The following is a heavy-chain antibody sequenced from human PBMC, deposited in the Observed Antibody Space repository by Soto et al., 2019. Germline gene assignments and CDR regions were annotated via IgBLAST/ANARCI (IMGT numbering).Heavy chain of an antibody. Sequence: QVQLVQSGAEVKKPGSSVKVSCKASGGSFRTYSVSWLRQAPGQGLEWVGGVVPMFGTGTYAQKFQARVTITADESTSTAYMELSSRTSVDTAIYSCARGHASNGYYYSPLDYFDFWGQGTLVTVSS. CDR3: ARGHASNGYYYSPLDYFDF. J-gene: IGHJ4*02. CDR2: VVPMFGTG. CDR1: GGSFRTYS. D-gene: IGHD3-22*01. V-gene: IGHV1-69*01.